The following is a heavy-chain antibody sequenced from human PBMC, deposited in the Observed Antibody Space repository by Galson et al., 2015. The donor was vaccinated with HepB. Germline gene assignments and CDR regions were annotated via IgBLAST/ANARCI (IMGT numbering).Heavy chain of an antibody. V-gene: IGHV3-15*07. CDR1: GFTFSNAW. J-gene: IGHJ4*02. D-gene: IGHD3-9*01. CDR3: AKDRYDILTGNWY. Sequence: SLRLSCAASGFTFSNAWMNWVRQAPGKGLEWVGRIKSKTDGGTTDYAAPVKGRFTISRDNSKNTLYLQMNSLRAEDTAVYYCAKDRYDILTGNWYWGQGTLVTVSS. CDR2: IKSKTDGGTT.